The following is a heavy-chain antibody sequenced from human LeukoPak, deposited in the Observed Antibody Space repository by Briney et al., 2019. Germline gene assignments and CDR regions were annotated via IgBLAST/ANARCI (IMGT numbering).Heavy chain of an antibody. J-gene: IGHJ4*02. V-gene: IGHV3-30*03. CDR1: EFTFSTYG. D-gene: IGHD6-6*01. CDR3: ARALAARQEFDY. CDR2: ISHDGSKK. Sequence: GGSLRLSCAASEFTFSTYGMHWVRQAPGKGLEWVAVISHDGSKKYYVDSVKGRFTISRDNSRNTLFLQMNSLRAEDTAVYYCARALAARQEFDYWGQGTLVTVSS.